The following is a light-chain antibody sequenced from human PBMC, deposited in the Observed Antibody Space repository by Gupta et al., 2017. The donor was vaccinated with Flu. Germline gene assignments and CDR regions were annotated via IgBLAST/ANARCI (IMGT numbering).Light chain of an antibody. V-gene: IGLV2-23*02. CDR2: EIT. J-gene: IGLJ2*01. CDR1: SSGIGSYHL. CDR3: CSYVGDNVTV. Sequence: SMTCICNGRSSGIGSYHLVCWYQQRPGEATAVVIYEITKRPSVVSCRFSGSKSGNAASMTISGLQNDDEGDYYCCSYVGDNVTVFGGGTKVTVL.